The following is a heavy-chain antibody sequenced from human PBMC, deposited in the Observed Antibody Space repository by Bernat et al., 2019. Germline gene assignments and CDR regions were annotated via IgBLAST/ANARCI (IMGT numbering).Heavy chain of an antibody. CDR2: IGNSDTTI. Sequence: EVQLVESGGGLVQPGGFLRLSCAASGFTFSTYSMNWVRQAPGKGLEWVSYIGNSDTTIYYADSVKGRFTISRDNAKNSLYLQMNSLRDEDTAVYYCAGPLGEVSLLNYWGQGILVTVSS. CDR1: GFTFSTYS. V-gene: IGHV3-48*02. J-gene: IGHJ4*02. D-gene: IGHD3-16*02. CDR3: AGPLGEVSLLNY.